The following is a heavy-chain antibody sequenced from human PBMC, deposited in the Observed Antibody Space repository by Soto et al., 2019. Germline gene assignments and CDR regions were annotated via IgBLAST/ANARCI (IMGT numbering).Heavy chain of an antibody. CDR1: GFTFSSYG. CDR2: ISYDGSNK. V-gene: IGHV3-30*18. CDR3: AKDPGGYVHQYYVDY. J-gene: IGHJ4*02. Sequence: QVQLVESGGGVVQPGRSLRLSCAASGFTFSSYGMHWVRQAPGKGLEWVAVISYDGSNKYYADSVKGRFTISRDNSKNTLYLQMNSMRAEDTAVYYCAKDPGGYVHQYYVDYWGQGTLVTVSS. D-gene: IGHD5-12*01.